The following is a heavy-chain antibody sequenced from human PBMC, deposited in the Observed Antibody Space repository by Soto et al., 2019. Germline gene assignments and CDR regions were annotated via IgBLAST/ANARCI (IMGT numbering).Heavy chain of an antibody. V-gene: IGHV1-8*01. D-gene: IGHD3-3*01. J-gene: IGHJ3*02. CDR3: ARTMVFGVDRSEDAFDI. CDR1: GYTFTSYD. CDR2: MNPNSGNT. Sequence: QVQLVQSGAEVKKPGASVKVSCKASGYTFTSYDINWVRQATGQGLEWMGWMNPNSGNTGYAQKFQGRVTMTRNTSISKAYMELSSLRSEDTAVYYCARTMVFGVDRSEDAFDIWGQGTMVTVSS.